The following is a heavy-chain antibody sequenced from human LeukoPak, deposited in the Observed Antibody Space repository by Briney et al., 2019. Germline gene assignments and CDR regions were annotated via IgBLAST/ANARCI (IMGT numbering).Heavy chain of an antibody. J-gene: IGHJ4*02. CDR2: ISGSGGST. V-gene: IGHV3-23*01. D-gene: IGHD3-9*01. CDR1: GFTFSSYA. Sequence: GGSLRLSCAASGFTFSSYAMSWVRQAPGKGLEWVSAISGSGGSTYYADSVKGRFTISRDNSKNTLYLQMNSLRAEETAVYYCAKVGYFDWLLLAYYFDYWGQGTLVTVSS. CDR3: AKVGYFDWLLLAYYFDY.